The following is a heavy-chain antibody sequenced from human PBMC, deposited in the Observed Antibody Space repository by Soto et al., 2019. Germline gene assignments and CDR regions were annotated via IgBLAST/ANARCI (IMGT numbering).Heavy chain of an antibody. J-gene: IGHJ5*02. Sequence: ASETLSLTCAVSGGSISSGGYSWSWIRQPPGKGLEWIGYIYHSGSTYYNPSLKSRVTISVDRSKNQFSLKLSSVTAADTAVYYCARGPTVTTDLGWFDPWGQGTLVTVSS. CDR3: ARGPTVTTDLGWFDP. V-gene: IGHV4-30-2*01. CDR1: GGSISSGGYS. CDR2: IYHSGST. D-gene: IGHD4-17*01.